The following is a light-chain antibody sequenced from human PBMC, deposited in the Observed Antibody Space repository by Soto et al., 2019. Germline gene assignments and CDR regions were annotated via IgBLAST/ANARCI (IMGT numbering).Light chain of an antibody. CDR3: QQLNTYSS. V-gene: IGKV1-9*01. CDR1: QGINTY. Sequence: DIQLTQSPSFLSASVGDRVTITCRASQGINTYLAWYQQKLGKAPKVLIYDESKLHSGVPSRFSGSGSGTEFTLTISSLQLEDFATYFCQQLNTYSSFGGGTKVEIK. CDR2: DES. J-gene: IGKJ4*01.